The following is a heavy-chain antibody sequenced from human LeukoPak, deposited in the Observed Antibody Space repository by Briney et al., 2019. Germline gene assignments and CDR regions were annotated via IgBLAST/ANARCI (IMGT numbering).Heavy chain of an antibody. V-gene: IGHV4-39*02. Sequence: PSETLSLTCTGSGGSISSSSYYWGWIRQPPGKGLEWIGSIYYSGSTHYNPSLKSRATIPVDTSKNQLSLRLSSVTAADTAVYYCARDKYQLGYYYDGMDVWGQGTTVTVSS. J-gene: IGHJ6*02. CDR3: ARDKYQLGYYYDGMDV. D-gene: IGHD2-2*01. CDR2: IYYSGST. CDR1: GGSISSSSYY.